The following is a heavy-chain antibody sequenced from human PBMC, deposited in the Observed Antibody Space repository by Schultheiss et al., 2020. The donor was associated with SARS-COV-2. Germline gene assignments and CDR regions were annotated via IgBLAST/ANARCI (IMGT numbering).Heavy chain of an antibody. V-gene: IGHV3-30-3*01. D-gene: IGHD2-15*01. CDR3: ARAYRFVRTPIDY. CDR2: ISYDGSNK. CDR1: GFTFSNYW. Sequence: GGSLRLSCAASGFTFSNYWMHWVRQAPGKGLEWVAVISYDGSNKYYADSVKGRFTISRDNAKNSLYLQMDSLRAEDTALYYCARAYRFVRTPIDYWGQGTLVTVSS. J-gene: IGHJ4*02.